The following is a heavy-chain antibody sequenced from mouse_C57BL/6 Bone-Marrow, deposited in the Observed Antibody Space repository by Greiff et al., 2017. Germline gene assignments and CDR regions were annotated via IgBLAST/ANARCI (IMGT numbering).Heavy chain of an antibody. J-gene: IGHJ3*01. CDR1: YFAFMASA. D-gene: IGHD1-1*01. CDR3: ARTPYYYGTPWFAY. V-gene: IGHV1-49*01. Sequence: LQQSGAELVRPGSSVKLSCKDSYFAFMASAMHWVKQRPGHGLEWIGSFTMYSDATAYSENFNGKATLTANTSSSTAYMELSSLTAEDSAVDYCARTPYYYGTPWFAYWGQGTLVTVSA. CDR2: FTMYSDAT.